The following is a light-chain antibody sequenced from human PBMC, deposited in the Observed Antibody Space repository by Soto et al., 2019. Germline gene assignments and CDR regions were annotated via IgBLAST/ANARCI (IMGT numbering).Light chain of an antibody. J-gene: IGLJ3*02. CDR2: EVS. CDR1: SSDVGGYNY. Sequence: QSALTQPASVSGSPGQSITISCTGTSSDVGGYNYVSWYQQHPGKAPKLMIYEVSNRPSGVSNRFSGSKSGNTASLTISGLQAEDDGDYYCSSYTTTSTLEGVFGGGTKVTVL. V-gene: IGLV2-14*01. CDR3: SSYTTTSTLEGV.